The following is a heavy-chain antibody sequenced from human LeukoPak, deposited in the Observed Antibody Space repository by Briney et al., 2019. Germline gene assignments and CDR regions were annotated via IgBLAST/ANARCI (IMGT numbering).Heavy chain of an antibody. D-gene: IGHD5-24*01. CDR3: AKGSSTGGYRDY. CDR1: GGSISSSSYY. J-gene: IGHJ4*02. V-gene: IGHV3-23*01. Sequence: ETLSLTCTVSGGSISSSSYYWGWIRQPPGKGLEWVSAISGSGGSTYYADSVKGRFTISRDNSKNTLYLQMNSLRAEDTAVYYCAKGSSTGGYRDYWGQGTLVTVSS. CDR2: ISGSGGST.